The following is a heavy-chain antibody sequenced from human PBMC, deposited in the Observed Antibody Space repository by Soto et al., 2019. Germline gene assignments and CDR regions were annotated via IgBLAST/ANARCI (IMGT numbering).Heavy chain of an antibody. CDR2: ISYDGSKK. CDR3: AKAIENYSTGYYKPFYYFGVDV. V-gene: IGHV3-30*18. CDR1: GFTFGSYG. D-gene: IGHD3-22*01. Sequence: PXESLRLSCAASGFTFGSYGMHGVRQAPGKGLEWVAGISYDGSKKYYGESVKGRFTISSDNSKNTLYLQMNSLRVEDTAVYYCAKAIENYSTGYYKPFYYFGVDVWGQGTTVTVSS. J-gene: IGHJ6*02.